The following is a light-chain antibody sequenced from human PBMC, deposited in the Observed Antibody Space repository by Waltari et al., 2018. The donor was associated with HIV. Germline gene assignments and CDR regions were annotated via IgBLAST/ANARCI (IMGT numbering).Light chain of an antibody. CDR3: YCAADSNQRI. J-gene: IGLJ2*01. V-gene: IGLV3-27*01. CDR2: KDV. CDR1: VLAKKF. Sequence: SYELTQPSSVSVSPGQTVTITCSGDVLAKKFVRWFQQKPGQAPVLLIFKDVERPSGIPERFSASTSGTTVTLTITGAQAEDEADYYCYCAADSNQRIFGGGTKLTVL.